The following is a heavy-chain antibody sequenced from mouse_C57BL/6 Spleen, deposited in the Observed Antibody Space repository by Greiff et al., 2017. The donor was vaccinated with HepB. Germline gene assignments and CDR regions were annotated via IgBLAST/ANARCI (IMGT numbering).Heavy chain of an antibody. CDR1: GYAFSSSW. Sequence: VKLQESGPELVKPGASVKISCKASGYAFSSSWMNWVKQRPGKGLEWIGRIYPGDGDTNYNGKFKGKATLTADKSSSTAYMQLSSLTSEDSAVYFCAKNRFAYWGQGTLVTVSA. V-gene: IGHV1-82*01. CDR3: AKNRFAY. CDR2: IYPGDGDT. J-gene: IGHJ3*01.